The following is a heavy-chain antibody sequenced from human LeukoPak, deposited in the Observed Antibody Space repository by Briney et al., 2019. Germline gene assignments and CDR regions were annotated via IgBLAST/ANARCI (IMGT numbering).Heavy chain of an antibody. CDR1: GGSISSSSYY. D-gene: IGHD2-21*01. Sequence: SETLSLTCTVSGGSISSSSYYWGWIRQPPGKGLEWIGSIYYSGSTYYNPSLKSRVTISVDTSKNQFSLKLSSVTAADTAVYYCARRYFGGGSEDDFDYWGQGTLVTVSS. CDR3: ARRYFGGGSEDDFDY. J-gene: IGHJ4*02. V-gene: IGHV4-39*01. CDR2: IYYSGST.